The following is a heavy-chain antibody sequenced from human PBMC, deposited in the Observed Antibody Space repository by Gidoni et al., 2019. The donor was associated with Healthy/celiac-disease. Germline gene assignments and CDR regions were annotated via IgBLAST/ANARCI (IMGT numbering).Heavy chain of an antibody. CDR1: GGSISSYY. Sequence: QVQLQESGPGLVKPSETLSLTCTVSGGSISSYYWSWIRQPPGKGLEWIGYIYYSGSTNYNPSLKSRVTISVDTSKNQFSLKLSSVTAADTAVYYCARDYYGSGSWGYFDYWGQGTLVTVSS. J-gene: IGHJ4*02. CDR3: ARDYYGSGSWGYFDY. CDR2: IYYSGST. D-gene: IGHD3-10*01. V-gene: IGHV4-59*01.